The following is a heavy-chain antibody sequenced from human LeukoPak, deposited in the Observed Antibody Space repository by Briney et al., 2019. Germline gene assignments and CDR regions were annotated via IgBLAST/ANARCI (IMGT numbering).Heavy chain of an antibody. D-gene: IGHD3-22*01. CDR3: ARGRSYYYDSSGYPFNWFDP. Sequence: PSETLSLTCAVYGGSFSGYYWSWIRQPPGKGPEWIGEINHSGSTNYNPSLKSRVTISVDTSKNQFSLKLSSVTAADTAVYYCARGRSYYYDSSGYPFNWFDPWGQGTLVTVSS. CDR1: GGSFSGYY. J-gene: IGHJ5*02. V-gene: IGHV4-34*01. CDR2: INHSGST.